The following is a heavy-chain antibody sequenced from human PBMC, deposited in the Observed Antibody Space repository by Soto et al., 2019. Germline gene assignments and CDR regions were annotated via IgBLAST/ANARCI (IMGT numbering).Heavy chain of an antibody. CDR1: GYTFTSYD. V-gene: IGHV1-18*01. J-gene: IGHJ4*02. Sequence: ASVKVYCKASGYTFTSYDINWVRQATGQGLEWMGWMSAYNGNTNYAQKLQGRVTMTTDTSTSTAYMELRSLRSDDTAVYYCARVSVAGTFLAGYWGQGTLVTVSS. CDR2: MSAYNGNT. D-gene: IGHD6-19*01. CDR3: ARVSVAGTFLAGY.